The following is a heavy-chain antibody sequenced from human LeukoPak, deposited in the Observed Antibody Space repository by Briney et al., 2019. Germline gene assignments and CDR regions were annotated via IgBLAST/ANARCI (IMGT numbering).Heavy chain of an antibody. CDR1: GYSISSGYY. Sequence: KPSQTLSLTCTVSGYSISSGYYWGWIRQPPGKGLEWIGSIYHSGSTYYNPSLKSRVTISVDTSKNQFSLKLSSVTAADTAVYYCARVGIDDSSGYYPNWFDPWGQGTLVTVSS. V-gene: IGHV4-38-2*02. CDR2: IYHSGST. CDR3: ARVGIDDSSGYYPNWFDP. J-gene: IGHJ5*02. D-gene: IGHD3-22*01.